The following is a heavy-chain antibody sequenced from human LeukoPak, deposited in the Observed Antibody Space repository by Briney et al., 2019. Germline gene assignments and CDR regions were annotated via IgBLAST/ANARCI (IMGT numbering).Heavy chain of an antibody. D-gene: IGHD3-22*01. J-gene: IGHJ4*02. CDR1: GFTFSSYA. V-gene: IGHV3-30*04. CDR3: ARVPYDSSGYQAPYFDY. Sequence: GGSLRLSCAASGFTFSSYAMHWVRQAPGKGLEWVAVISYDGSNKYYADSVKGRFTISRDNSKNTLYLQMNSLRAEDTAVYYCARVPYDSSGYQAPYFDYWGQGTLVTVSS. CDR2: ISYDGSNK.